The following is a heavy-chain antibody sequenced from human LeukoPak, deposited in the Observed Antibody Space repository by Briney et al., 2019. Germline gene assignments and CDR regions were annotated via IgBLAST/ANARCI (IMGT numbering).Heavy chain of an antibody. CDR2: IIPIFGTA. V-gene: IGHV1-69*06. J-gene: IGHJ6*03. D-gene: IGHD5-24*01. CDR3: ARGSGAFRDGYKNYYYYYMDV. CDR1: GGTFNSYA. Sequence: PSVKVSCKASGGTFNSYAISWVRQAPGQGLEWMGGIIPIFGTANYAQKFQGRVTITADKSTSTAYMELSSLRSEDTAVYYCARGSGAFRDGYKNYYYYYMDVWGKGTTVMISS.